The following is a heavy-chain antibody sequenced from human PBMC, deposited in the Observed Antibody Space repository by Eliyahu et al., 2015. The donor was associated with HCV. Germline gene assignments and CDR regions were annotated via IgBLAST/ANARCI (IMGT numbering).Heavy chain of an antibody. D-gene: IGHD2-2*02. J-gene: IGHJ6*02. CDR2: ISAYNGNT. CDR1: GYTFTSYG. V-gene: IGHV1-18*01. Sequence: QVQLVQSGAEVKKPGASVRVSCKASGYTFTSYGISWVRQAPGQGLEWMGWISAYNGNTNYAQRLQGRVTVTRDTSTSTAYMELRSLRSDDTAVYYCARDIYCSSTTCYTRLYYGMDVWGQGTTVTVSS. CDR3: ARDIYCSSTTCYTRLYYGMDV.